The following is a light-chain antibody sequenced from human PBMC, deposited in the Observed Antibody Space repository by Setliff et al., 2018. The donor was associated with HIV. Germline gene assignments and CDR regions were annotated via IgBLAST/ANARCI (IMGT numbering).Light chain of an antibody. V-gene: IGLV2-14*03. J-gene: IGLJ1*01. CDR1: STDVGRYIF. Sequence: QSVLTQPASVSGSPGQSITISCTRGSTDVGRYIFVSWYQQNPGKAPRLMFFDVSNPPSGVSNRFSGSKSGSTAALTISGLQREDDADYYCGSYTSSSTRVFGTGTKVTVL. CDR3: GSYTSSSTRV. CDR2: DVS.